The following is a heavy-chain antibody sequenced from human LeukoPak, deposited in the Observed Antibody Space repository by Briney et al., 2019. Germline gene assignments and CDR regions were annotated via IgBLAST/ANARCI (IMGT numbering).Heavy chain of an antibody. D-gene: IGHD3-22*01. CDR3: ARKADSSGLFDY. J-gene: IGHJ4*02. V-gene: IGHV3-48*02. CDR2: ISSSSSTI. Sequence: GGSLRLSCAASGFTFSSYNMNWVRQAPGKGLEWVSYISSSSSTIYYADSVKGRFTISRDNAENSLYLQMNSLRDEDTAVYFCARKADSSGLFDYWGQGTLVTVSS. CDR1: GFTFSSYN.